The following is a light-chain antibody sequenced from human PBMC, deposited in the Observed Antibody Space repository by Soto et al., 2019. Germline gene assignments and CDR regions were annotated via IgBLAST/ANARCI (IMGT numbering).Light chain of an antibody. CDR1: QGISSS. J-gene: IGKJ5*01. CDR3: QKLNTYPLT. V-gene: IGKV1-9*01. Sequence: IQLTQSPSSLSASVGDRVTITCRASQGISSSLAWYQQKPGEAPKLLISAASTLQSGVPPRFSGSGSGTEFTLTISSLQPEDFARYYCQKLNTYPLTFGQGTRLEIK. CDR2: AAS.